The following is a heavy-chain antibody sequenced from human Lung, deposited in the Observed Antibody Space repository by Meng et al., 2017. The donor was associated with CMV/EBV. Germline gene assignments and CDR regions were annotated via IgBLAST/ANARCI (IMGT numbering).Heavy chain of an antibody. Sequence: QRQLVQSVAEVKKPGASVRVSCKASGYTFTHHGISWIRQAPGQGLEWMGWISAYNGNTNYAQKLQGRVTMTTDTSTSTAYMELRSLRSDDTAVYYCARAPSPQQLVFDYWGQGTLVTVSS. J-gene: IGHJ4*02. D-gene: IGHD6-13*01. CDR1: GYTFTHHG. CDR2: ISAYNGNT. V-gene: IGHV1-18*01. CDR3: ARAPSPQQLVFDY.